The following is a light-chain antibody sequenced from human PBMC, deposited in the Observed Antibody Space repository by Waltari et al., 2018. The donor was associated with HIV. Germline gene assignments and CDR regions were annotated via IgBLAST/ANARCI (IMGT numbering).Light chain of an antibody. V-gene: IGKV4-1*01. CDR1: QSVLYNYNNRNY. Sequence: DIVMTQTPDSLAVSLGERATINCKSSQSVLYNYNNRNYLAWYQQKPGQPTKLYMFWVPARESWVPDRFRGSGSGTDFTLTISSLHSEYVAFYSCHQYSFIPPTFGLVTRLE. J-gene: IGKJ5*01. CDR2: WVP. CDR3: HQYSFIPPT.